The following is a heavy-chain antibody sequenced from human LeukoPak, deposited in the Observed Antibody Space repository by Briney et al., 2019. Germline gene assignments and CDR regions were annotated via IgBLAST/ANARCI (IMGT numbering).Heavy chain of an antibody. J-gene: IGHJ4*02. Sequence: GGSLRLSCAASGFTFSSYWMSWVRQAPGKGLEWVANIKQDGSEKYYVDSVKGRFTISRDSAKDSLYLQMNSLRAEDTAVYYCARADNSGHQYVSVSSFYYWGQGTLVTVSS. CDR1: GFTFSSYW. V-gene: IGHV3-7*01. D-gene: IGHD3-22*01. CDR3: ARADNSGHQYVSVSSFYY. CDR2: IKQDGSEK.